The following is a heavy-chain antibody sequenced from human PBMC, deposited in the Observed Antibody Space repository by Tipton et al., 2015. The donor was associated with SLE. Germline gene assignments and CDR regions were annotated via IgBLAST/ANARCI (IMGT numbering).Heavy chain of an antibody. Sequence: QLVQSGAEVKKPGASVKVSCKASGYTFTSYDINWVRQATGQGLEWMGWISAYNGNTNYAQKLQGRVTMTTDTSTSTAYMELRSLRSDDTAVYYCAREMGGYYDSSGYCDYWGQGTLVTVSS. CDR1: GYTFTSYD. V-gene: IGHV1-18*01. J-gene: IGHJ4*02. CDR3: AREMGGYYDSSGYCDY. D-gene: IGHD3-22*01. CDR2: ISAYNGNT.